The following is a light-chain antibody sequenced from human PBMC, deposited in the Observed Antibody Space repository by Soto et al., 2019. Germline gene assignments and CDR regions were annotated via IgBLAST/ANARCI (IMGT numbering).Light chain of an antibody. V-gene: IGKV3-15*01. CDR1: QSVSIN. Sequence: EIVMTQSPATLSVSPGERATLSCRASQSVSINLAWYQQKPGQAPRLLIYGASTRATGIPARFSGNGSGAKFTLIISSLQSEDVAVYYCQQYNNWPPWTFGQGTKVEVK. J-gene: IGKJ1*01. CDR2: GAS. CDR3: QQYNNWPPWT.